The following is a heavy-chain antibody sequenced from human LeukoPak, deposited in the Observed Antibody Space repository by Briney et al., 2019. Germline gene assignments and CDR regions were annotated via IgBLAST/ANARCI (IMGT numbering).Heavy chain of an antibody. J-gene: IGHJ5*02. Sequence: PSETLSLTCAVYGGSFSGYYWSWIRQPPGKGLEWIGEINHSGSTNYNPSLKSRVTISVDTSKNQFSLKLSSVTAADTAVYYCARGLDYYGSGSYYIRWFDPWGQGTLVTVSP. CDR1: GGSFSGYY. D-gene: IGHD3-10*01. CDR3: ARGLDYYGSGSYYIRWFDP. V-gene: IGHV4-34*01. CDR2: INHSGST.